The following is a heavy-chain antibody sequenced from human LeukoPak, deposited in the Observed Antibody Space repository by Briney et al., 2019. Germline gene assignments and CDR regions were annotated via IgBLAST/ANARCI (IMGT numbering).Heavy chain of an antibody. CDR1: GFTFSNYA. CDR2: ISDRGGNT. J-gene: IGHJ5*02. D-gene: IGHD6-13*01. V-gene: IGHV3-23*01. CDR3: ARGGSSWYAVWFDP. Sequence: PGGSLRLSCAASGFTFSNYAMSWVRQAPGKGLEWVAGISDRGGNTYYVDSVKGRFTVARDNSKNTLYLQMNSLRAEDTAVYYCARGGSSWYAVWFDPWGQGTLVTVSS.